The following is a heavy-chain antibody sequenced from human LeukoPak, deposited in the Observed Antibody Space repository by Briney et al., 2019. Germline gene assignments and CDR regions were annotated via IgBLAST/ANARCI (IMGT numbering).Heavy chain of an antibody. CDR1: GGSISSSSYY. J-gene: IGHJ4*02. D-gene: IGHD5-12*01. CDR3: ASLYSGYALGDY. CDR2: IYYSGST. V-gene: IGHV4-39*01. Sequence: SETLSLTCTVSGGSISSSSYYWGWIRQPPGKGLEWIGSIYYSGSTYSNPSLKSRVTISVDTSKNQFSLKLSSVTAADTAVYYCASLYSGYALGDYWGQGTLVTVSS.